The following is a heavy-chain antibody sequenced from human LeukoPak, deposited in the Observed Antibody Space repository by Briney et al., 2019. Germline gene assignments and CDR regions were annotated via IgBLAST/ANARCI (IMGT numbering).Heavy chain of an antibody. CDR3: ARDGRSSWYFDY. CDR2: INHSGST. V-gene: IGHV4-34*01. Sequence: SETLSLTCAVYGGSFSGYYWSWIRQPPGEGLEWIGEINHSGSTNYNPSLKSRVTISVDTSKNQFSLKLSSVTAADTAVYYCARDGRSSWYFDYWGQGTLVTVSS. D-gene: IGHD6-13*01. J-gene: IGHJ4*02. CDR1: GGSFSGYY.